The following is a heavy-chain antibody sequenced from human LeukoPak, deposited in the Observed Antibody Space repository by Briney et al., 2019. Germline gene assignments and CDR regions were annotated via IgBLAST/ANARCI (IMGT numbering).Heavy chain of an antibody. CDR3: AREYSASEH. Sequence: GASVKLSCKASGYTFVGYYMHWVRQAPGQGFEWMAWIDPYTGNTHYAQKFQGRITVTRDTSVSTTYMELSWLTSDDTARYYCAREYSASEHWGQGTLVTVSS. J-gene: IGHJ4*02. CDR2: IDPYTGNT. CDR1: GYTFVGYY. V-gene: IGHV1-2*02. D-gene: IGHD5-12*01.